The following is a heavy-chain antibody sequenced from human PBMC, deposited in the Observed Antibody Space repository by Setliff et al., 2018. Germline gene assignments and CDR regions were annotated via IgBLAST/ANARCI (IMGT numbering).Heavy chain of an antibody. V-gene: IGHV3-48*01. Sequence: GGSLRLSCAASGFTFSSYSMNWVRQAPGKGLEWLSYITSSSSTIYYADSVKGRFTISRDNAKNSLYLQMSSLRAEDTAVYYCAGGRRHDYGWDFDYWGQGTLVTVSS. CDR1: GFTFSSYS. CDR2: ITSSSSTI. D-gene: IGHD4-17*01. CDR3: AGGRRHDYGWDFDY. J-gene: IGHJ4*02.